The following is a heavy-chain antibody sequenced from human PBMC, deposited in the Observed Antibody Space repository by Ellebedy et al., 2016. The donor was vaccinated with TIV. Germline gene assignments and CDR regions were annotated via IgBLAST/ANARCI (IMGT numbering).Heavy chain of an antibody. Sequence: GESLKISCAASGFTFSDYYMSWIRQAPGKGLEWVSYISNSDSSIFYADSVRGRFTISRDNAKNLLYLQMKSLRAEDTAVDYCARDARFIDHQHNWFDPWGQGTLVTVSS. D-gene: IGHD2-2*01. CDR2: ISNSDSSI. CDR1: GFTFSDYY. CDR3: ARDARFIDHQHNWFDP. J-gene: IGHJ5*02. V-gene: IGHV3-11*01.